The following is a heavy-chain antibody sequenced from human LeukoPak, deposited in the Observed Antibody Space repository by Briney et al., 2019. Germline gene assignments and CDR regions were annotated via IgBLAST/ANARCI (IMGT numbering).Heavy chain of an antibody. CDR2: FDHEDDEK. CDR1: GDTLTELS. Sequence: ASVKVSCKLSGDTLTELSMHWVRHSPTKGLEWMGSFDHEDDEKIYALNFQGRLTMTEDTSTNTAYMELTSLRSEDTAVYYCATMIVGPTTAALAAFDIWGQGTMVTVSS. J-gene: IGHJ3*02. V-gene: IGHV1-24*01. D-gene: IGHD1-26*01. CDR3: ATMIVGPTTAALAAFDI.